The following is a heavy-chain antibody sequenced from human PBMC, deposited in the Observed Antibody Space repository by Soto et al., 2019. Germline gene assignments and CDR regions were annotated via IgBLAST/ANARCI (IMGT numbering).Heavy chain of an antibody. CDR1: GFTFSSYG. D-gene: IGHD4-4*01. J-gene: IGHJ4*02. CDR2: ISYDGSNK. CDR3: AESSRAVTPVTRSFDY. Sequence: GGSLRLSCAASGFTFSSYGMHWVRQAPGKGLEWAAVISYDGSNKYYADSVKGRFTISRDNSKNTLYLQMNSLRAEDTAVYYCAESSRAVTPVTRSFDYWGQGTLVTVSS. V-gene: IGHV3-30*18.